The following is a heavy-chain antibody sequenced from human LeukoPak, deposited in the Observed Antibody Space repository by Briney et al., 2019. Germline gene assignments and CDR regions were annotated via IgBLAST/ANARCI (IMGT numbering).Heavy chain of an antibody. CDR1: GFTFSSYA. V-gene: IGHV3-30*04. J-gene: IGHJ4*02. Sequence: GGSLRLSCAASGFTFSSYAMHWVRQAPGKGLEWVAVISYDGSNKYYADSVKGRFTISGDNSKNTLYLQMNSLRAEDTAVYYCARGDCSSTSCYADYWGQGTLVTVSS. CDR3: ARGDCSSTSCYADY. D-gene: IGHD2-2*01. CDR2: ISYDGSNK.